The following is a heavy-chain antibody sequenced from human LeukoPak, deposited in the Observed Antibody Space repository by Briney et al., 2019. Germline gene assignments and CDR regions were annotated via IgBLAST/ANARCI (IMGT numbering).Heavy chain of an antibody. J-gene: IGHJ4*02. CDR3: ARLYSRVGPFDY. CDR2: ISSSSPYI. D-gene: IGHD5-18*01. V-gene: IGHV3-21*01. CDR1: GFTFSDYS. Sequence: GGSLRLSCAAPGFTFSDYSMNWVRQAPGKGLEWVASISSSSPYIYYTGSVKGRFTISRDNAKNSLYLQMNSLRAEDTAVYYCARLYSRVGPFDYWGQGTLVTVSS.